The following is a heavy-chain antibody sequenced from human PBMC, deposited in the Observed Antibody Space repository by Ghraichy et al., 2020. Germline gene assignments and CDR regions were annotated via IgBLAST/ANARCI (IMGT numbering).Heavy chain of an antibody. Sequence: GESLNISCKGSGYSFTSYWISWVRQMPGKGLEWMGRIDPSDSYTNYSPSFQGHVTISADKSISTAYLQWSSLKASDTAMYYCARLRRGSSGYYTFDYWGQGTLVTVSS. V-gene: IGHV5-10-1*01. CDR2: IDPSDSYT. CDR3: ARLRRGSSGYYTFDY. CDR1: GYSFTSYW. D-gene: IGHD3-22*01. J-gene: IGHJ4*02.